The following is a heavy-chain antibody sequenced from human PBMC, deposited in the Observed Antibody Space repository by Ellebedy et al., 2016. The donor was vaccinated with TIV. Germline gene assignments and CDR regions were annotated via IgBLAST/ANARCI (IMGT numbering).Heavy chain of an antibody. CDR1: GFIFSNSG. D-gene: IGHD4-11*01. Sequence: GESLKISCAASGFIFSNSGMNWVRQAPVKGLEWVSSIDSSAKYIYYADSVKGRFTISRDSAKNSLYLQMNSLRAEDSAVYYCARVSNDYSDYVPDFWGQGALVSVSS. J-gene: IGHJ4*02. CDR2: IDSSAKYI. CDR3: ARVSNDYSDYVPDF. V-gene: IGHV3-21*01.